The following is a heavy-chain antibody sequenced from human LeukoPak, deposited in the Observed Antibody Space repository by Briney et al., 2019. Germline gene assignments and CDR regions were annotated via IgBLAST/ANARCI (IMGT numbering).Heavy chain of an antibody. V-gene: IGHV1-69*13. J-gene: IGHJ4*02. CDR1: GGTFSSYA. CDR3: ARDLMGKRGDPTIKDDY. Sequence: PVKVSCKASGGTFSSYAISWVRQAPGQGLEWMGGIIPIFGTANYAQKFQGRVTITADESTSTAYMELSSLRSEDTAVYYCARDLMGKRGDPTIKDDYWGQGTLVTVSS. D-gene: IGHD2-8*01. CDR2: IIPIFGTA.